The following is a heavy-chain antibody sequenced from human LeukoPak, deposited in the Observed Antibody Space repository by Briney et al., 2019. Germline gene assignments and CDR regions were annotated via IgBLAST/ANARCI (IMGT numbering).Heavy chain of an antibody. V-gene: IGHV1-69*05. CDR3: AREGTTYQFDY. CDR2: IIPIFGTP. Sequence: SVKVSCKASGGTFSSYAVSWVRQAPGQGLDWMGGIIPIFGTPSYAQGFQGRVTITTDESTSTAYMELSSLRSDDTAVYYCAREGTTYQFDYWGQGTLVTVSS. J-gene: IGHJ4*02. D-gene: IGHD1-1*01. CDR1: GGTFSSYA.